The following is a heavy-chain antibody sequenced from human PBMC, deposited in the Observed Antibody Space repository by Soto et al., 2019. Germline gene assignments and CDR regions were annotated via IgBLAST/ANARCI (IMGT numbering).Heavy chain of an antibody. V-gene: IGHV3-23*01. Sequence: GGSLRLSCAASGFTFSIYTMSWVRHAPGKGLEWVSVITGSGGSTYYADSVKGRFTISRDNSKNTLYLQMNSLRAEDTALYYCARGADTSSWYSYWGQGTLVTVSS. J-gene: IGHJ4*02. D-gene: IGHD6-13*01. CDR2: ITGSGGST. CDR3: ARGADTSSWYSY. CDR1: GFTFSIYT.